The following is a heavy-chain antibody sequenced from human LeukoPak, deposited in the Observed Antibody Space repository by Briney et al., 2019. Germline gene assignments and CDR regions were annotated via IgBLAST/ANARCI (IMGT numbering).Heavy chain of an antibody. V-gene: IGHV4-39*07. CDR2: IYNSGST. D-gene: IGHD2-2*01. J-gene: IGHJ4*02. CDR3: ARDSSSSRPNFDY. Sequence: SETLSLTCTVSGGSISSSLYYWGWIRQPPGKGLEWIGNIYNSGSTYYNPSLQSRVTISVDTSKNQFSLRLNSVTAADTAVYYCARDSSSSRPNFDYWGQGTLVTVSS. CDR1: GGSISSSLYY.